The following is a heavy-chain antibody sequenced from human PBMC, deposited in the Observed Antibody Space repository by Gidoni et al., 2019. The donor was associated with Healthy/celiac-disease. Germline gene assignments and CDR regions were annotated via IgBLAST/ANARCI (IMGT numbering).Heavy chain of an antibody. V-gene: IGHV3-30*01. CDR3: ARGSIFGVVYPFDD. D-gene: IGHD3-3*01. Sequence: AMHWVRQAPGKGLEWVAVISYDGSNKYYADSVKGRFTISRDNSKNTLYLQMNSLRAEDTAVYYCARGSIFGVVYPFDDWGQGTLVTVSS. CDR1: A. J-gene: IGHJ4*02. CDR2: ISYDGSNK.